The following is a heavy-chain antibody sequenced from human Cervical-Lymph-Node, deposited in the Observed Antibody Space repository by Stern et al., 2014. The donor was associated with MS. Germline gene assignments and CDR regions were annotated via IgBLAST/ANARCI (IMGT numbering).Heavy chain of an antibody. D-gene: IGHD3-22*01. J-gene: IGHJ4*02. CDR3: AKVRYYYDSSGYYPHTFDR. CDR1: GFTFSSYA. V-gene: IGHV3-23*04. CDR2: ITRGGGST. Sequence: EVQLVQSGGGLVQPGGSLRLSCAASGFTFSSYAMIWVRQGPGQGLEWVSGITRGGGSTYYADSVKGRVTISRDYSATTVSLPINSLRAEDTAVYYCAKVRYYYDSSGYYPHTFDRWGQGTLVTVSS.